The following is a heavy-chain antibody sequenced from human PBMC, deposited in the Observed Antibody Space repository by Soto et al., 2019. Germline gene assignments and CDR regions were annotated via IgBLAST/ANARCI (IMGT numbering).Heavy chain of an antibody. J-gene: IGHJ4*02. CDR3: VTSLTTYGPAAYDY. CDR1: GFTLNDQY. D-gene: IGHD1-1*01. CDR2: RASAGAGHTI. V-gene: IGHV3-72*01. Sequence: DVQLMQSGGGFVHPGGSLRLSCVVSGFTLNDQYMDWVRQAPGKGLEWIGRRASAGAGHTIEYAGSVQGRFAISRDDSANAVHLQLKRLKSEDTAVYYIVTSLTTYGPAAYDYWGQGTLVTVSS.